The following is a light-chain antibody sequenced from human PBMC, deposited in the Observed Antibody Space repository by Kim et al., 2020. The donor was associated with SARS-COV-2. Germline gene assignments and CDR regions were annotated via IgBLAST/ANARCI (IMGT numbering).Light chain of an antibody. CDR3: QQSYSTPHT. CDR2: DAS. V-gene: IGKV1-39*01. Sequence: ASVGDRVTITCRASQTINTYLNWYQQKPGKAPILLIYDASSLQSGVPSRFSGSASGTDFTLTISCVQAEDFASYYCQQSYSTPHTFGQGTKLEI. CDR1: QTINTY. J-gene: IGKJ2*01.